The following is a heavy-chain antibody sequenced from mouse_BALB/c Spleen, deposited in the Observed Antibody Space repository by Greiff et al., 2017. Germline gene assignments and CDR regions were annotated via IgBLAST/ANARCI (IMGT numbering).Heavy chain of an antibody. Sequence: EVQLVESGGGLVQPGGSRKLSCAASGFTFSSFGMHWVRQAPEKGLVWVAYISSGSSTIYYADTVKGRFTISRDNPKNTLFLQMTSLRSEDTAMYYCARSPYDWGYLDYWGQGTTRTVAS. D-gene: IGHD2-12*01. CDR2: ISSGSSTI. CDR1: GFTFSSFG. J-gene: IGHJ2*01. CDR3: ARSPYDWGYLDY. V-gene: IGHV5-17*02.